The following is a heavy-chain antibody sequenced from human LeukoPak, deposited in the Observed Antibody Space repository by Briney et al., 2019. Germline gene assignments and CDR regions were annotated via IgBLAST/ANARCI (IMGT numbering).Heavy chain of an antibody. CDR3: ARGRSRVDYFDY. D-gene: IGHD2-15*01. J-gene: IGHJ4*02. CDR1: GLTVSSSY. V-gene: IGHV3-53*01. CDR2: IYNDGGT. Sequence: GGSLRLSCAASGLTVSSSYMSWVRQAPGKGLEWVSIIYNDGGTYYADSMKGRFTISRDNVKNSLYLQMNSLRDDDTAVYYCARGRSRVDYFDYWGQGTLVTVSS.